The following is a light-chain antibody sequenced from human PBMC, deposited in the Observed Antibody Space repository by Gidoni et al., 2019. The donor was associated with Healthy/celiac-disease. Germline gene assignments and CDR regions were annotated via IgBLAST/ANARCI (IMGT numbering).Light chain of an antibody. Sequence: DIQMTQSPSSLSASVGDRVTITCQASQDISNYLNWYQQKPGKAPKLLIYDASNLERGVPSRFSGSGSGTDFTFTISSLQPEDIATNYCQQYDNLPWTFGQGTKVEIK. CDR1: QDISNY. V-gene: IGKV1-33*01. CDR2: DAS. J-gene: IGKJ1*01. CDR3: QQYDNLPWT.